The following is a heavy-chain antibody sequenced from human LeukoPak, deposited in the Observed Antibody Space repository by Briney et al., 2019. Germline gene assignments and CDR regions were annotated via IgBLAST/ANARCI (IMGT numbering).Heavy chain of an antibody. CDR1: GGSFSGYY. D-gene: IGHD3-22*01. CDR3: ARAHRDSYYYDSSGYYLDPYYFDY. V-gene: IGHV4-34*01. Sequence: ASETLSLTCAVYGGSFSGYYWSWIRQPPGKGLEWIGEINHSGSTNYNPSLKSRVTISVDTSKNQFSLKLSSVTAADTAVYYCARAHRDSYYYDSSGYYLDPYYFDYWGQGTLVTVSS. J-gene: IGHJ4*02. CDR2: INHSGST.